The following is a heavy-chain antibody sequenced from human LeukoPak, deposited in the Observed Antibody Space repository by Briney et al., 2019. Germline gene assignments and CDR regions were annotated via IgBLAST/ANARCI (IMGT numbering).Heavy chain of an antibody. CDR1: GFTFSSYN. V-gene: IGHV3-21*04. D-gene: IGHD4-23*01. CDR2: ISSSSSYI. J-gene: IGHJ4*02. Sequence: GGSLRLSCAASGFTFSSYNMNWVRQAPGKGLEWVSSISSSSSYIYYADSVKGRFTISRDNSKNTLYLQMNSLRAEDTAVYYCAKRAGYGGSKGAFDYWGQGTLVTVSS. CDR3: AKRAGYGGSKGAFDY.